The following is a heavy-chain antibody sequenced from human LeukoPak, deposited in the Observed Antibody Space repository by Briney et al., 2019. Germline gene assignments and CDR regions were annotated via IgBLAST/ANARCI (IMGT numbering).Heavy chain of an antibody. Sequence: PGGSLRLSCAASGFTFSSYEMNWVRQAPGKGLEWVSYISSRGSTIYYADSVKGRFTISRDNAKNSLYLQMNSLRAEDTAAYYCARGGYYMDVRGKGTTVTISS. D-gene: IGHD2-15*01. CDR1: GFTFSSYE. CDR2: ISSRGSTI. J-gene: IGHJ6*03. V-gene: IGHV3-48*03. CDR3: ARGGYYMDV.